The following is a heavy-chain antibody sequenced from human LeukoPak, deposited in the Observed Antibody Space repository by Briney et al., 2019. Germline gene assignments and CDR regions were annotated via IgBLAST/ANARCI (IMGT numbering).Heavy chain of an antibody. CDR2: IIPIFGTA. Sequence: SVKLSCKASGGTFSSYAISWGRQAPGQGLEWMGGIIPIFGTANYAQKFQGRVTITADESTSTDYMELSSLRSEDTAVYYCARREENTDYGGNSRGYWYFDLWGRGTLVTVSS. CDR1: GGTFSSYA. V-gene: IGHV1-69*01. CDR3: ARREENTDYGGNSRGYWYFDL. D-gene: IGHD4-23*01. J-gene: IGHJ2*01.